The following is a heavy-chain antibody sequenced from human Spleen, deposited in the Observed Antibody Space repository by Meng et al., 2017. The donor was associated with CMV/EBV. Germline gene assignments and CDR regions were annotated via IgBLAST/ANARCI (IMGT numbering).Heavy chain of an antibody. CDR3: VRDRGYFDY. Sequence: GESLKISCAASGFIFSTYSMNWVRQAPGKGLEWVSYISSSSSTIYYADSVKGRFTISRDNAKNSLYLQLNSLRAEDTAVYYCVRDRGYFDYWGQGTLVTVSS. CDR1: GFIFSTYS. CDR2: ISSSSSTI. V-gene: IGHV3-48*04. J-gene: IGHJ4*02.